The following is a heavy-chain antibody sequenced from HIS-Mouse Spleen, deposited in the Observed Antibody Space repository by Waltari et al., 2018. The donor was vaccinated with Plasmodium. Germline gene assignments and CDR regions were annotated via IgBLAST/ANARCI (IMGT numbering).Heavy chain of an antibody. CDR2: IGTAGDT. Sequence: EVQLVESGGGLVQPGGFLRLSCAASGFTFSSYDMHWVRQATGKGLEWVSAIGTAGDTYYPGSVKGRFTISRENAKNSLYLQMNSLRAGDTAVYYCARGSYGNDAFDIWGQGTMVTVSS. J-gene: IGHJ3*02. CDR1: GFTFSSYD. D-gene: IGHD3-10*01. CDR3: ARGSYGNDAFDI. V-gene: IGHV3-13*01.